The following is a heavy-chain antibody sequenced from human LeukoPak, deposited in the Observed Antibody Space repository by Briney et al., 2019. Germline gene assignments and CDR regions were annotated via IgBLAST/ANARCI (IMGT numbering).Heavy chain of an antibody. Sequence: SETLSLTCTVSGGSISNYYWNWIRQPPGKGLEWIGYIYYSGTTNYNPSLKSRVSMSVDTSKNQFSLKLSSVTAADTAVYYCARGGGAVAGSSRYYYYYMDVWGKGTTVTISS. V-gene: IGHV4-59*12. CDR1: GGSISNYY. D-gene: IGHD6-19*01. J-gene: IGHJ6*03. CDR3: ARGGGAVAGSSRYYYYYMDV. CDR2: IYYSGTT.